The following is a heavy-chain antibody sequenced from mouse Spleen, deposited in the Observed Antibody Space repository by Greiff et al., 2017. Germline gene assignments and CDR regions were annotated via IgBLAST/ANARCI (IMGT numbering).Heavy chain of an antibody. CDR3: TRGTSEDY. J-gene: IGHJ2*01. Sequence: QVHVKQSGAELVRPGASVTLSCKASGYTFTDYEMHWVKQTPVHGLEWIGAIDPETGGTAYNQKFKGKAILTADKSSSTAYMELRSLTSEDSAVYYCTRGTSEDYWGQGTTLTVSS. D-gene: IGHD3-3*01. CDR2: IDPETGGT. V-gene: IGHV1-15*01. CDR1: GYTFTDYE.